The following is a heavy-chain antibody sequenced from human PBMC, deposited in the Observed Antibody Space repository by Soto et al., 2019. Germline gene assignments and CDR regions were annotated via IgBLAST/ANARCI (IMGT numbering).Heavy chain of an antibody. CDR1: GGSFSGYY. J-gene: IGHJ2*01. D-gene: IGHD3-10*01. V-gene: IGHV4-34*01. CDR2: INNSGIT. CDR3: ARGRGDGYNQDWYFDL. Sequence: PSETLSLTCAVYGGSFSGYYWSWIRQPPGKGLEWIGEINNSGITNYNPSLKSRVSISVGTSNNQFSLKLSSVTAADTAVYYCARGRGDGYNQDWYFDLWGRGTLVTVYS.